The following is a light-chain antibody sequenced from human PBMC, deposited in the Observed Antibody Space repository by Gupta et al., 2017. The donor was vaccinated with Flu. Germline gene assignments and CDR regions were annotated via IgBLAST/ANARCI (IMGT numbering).Light chain of an antibody. CDR3: SSYTSTSTLYV. J-gene: IGLJ1*01. V-gene: IGLV2-14*03. CDR1: SSDIGGYNF. Sequence: QSALTQPASVSGSPGQAIPIPCPGTSSDIGGYNFVSWYQQHPGKAPKLMIYDVSYRPSGVSNRFSGSKSGNTASLTISGLQAEDEADYYCSSYTSTSTLYVFGTGTKVTVL. CDR2: DVS.